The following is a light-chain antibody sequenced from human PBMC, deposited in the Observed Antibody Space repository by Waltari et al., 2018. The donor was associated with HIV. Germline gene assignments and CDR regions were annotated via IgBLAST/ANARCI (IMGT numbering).Light chain of an antibody. Sequence: DIVMTQSPDSLAVSLGERATINCKSSQSVSYTSNNKNYLAWYQQKPGQPPKLLIYWASTRESGVPDRFSGSGSGTDFTLTITSLQAEDVAVYYCQQRSSWLTFGGGTKVEI. CDR1: QSVSYTSNNKNY. CDR3: QQRSSWLT. J-gene: IGKJ4*01. CDR2: WAS. V-gene: IGKV4-1*01.